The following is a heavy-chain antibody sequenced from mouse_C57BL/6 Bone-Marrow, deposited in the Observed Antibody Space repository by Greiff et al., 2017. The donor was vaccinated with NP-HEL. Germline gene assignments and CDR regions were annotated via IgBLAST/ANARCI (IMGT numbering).Heavy chain of an antibody. CDR2: ISYSGST. Sequence: EVMLVESGPGLAKPSQTLSLTCSVTGYSITSDYWNWIRKFPGNKLEYMGYISYSGSTYYNPSLKSRISITRDPSKNQYYLQLNSVTTEETATYYCARAPLWLRRNYYAMDYWGQGTSVTVSS. CDR3: ARAPLWLRRNYYAMDY. CDR1: GYSITSDY. V-gene: IGHV3-8*01. D-gene: IGHD2-2*01. J-gene: IGHJ4*01.